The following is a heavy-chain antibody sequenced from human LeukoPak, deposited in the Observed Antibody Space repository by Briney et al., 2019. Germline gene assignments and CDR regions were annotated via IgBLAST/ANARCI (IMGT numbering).Heavy chain of an antibody. CDR3: ARSGGNPHYYYYYYMDV. CDR2: MNPNSGNT. V-gene: IGHV1-8*01. D-gene: IGHD4-23*01. Sequence: ASVKVSCKASGYTFTSYDINWVRQATGQGLEWMGWMNPNSGNTGYAQKCQGRVTMTRNTSISTAYMELSSLRSEDTAVYYCARSGGNPHYYYYYYMDVWGKGTTVTVSS. CDR1: GYTFTSYD. J-gene: IGHJ6*03.